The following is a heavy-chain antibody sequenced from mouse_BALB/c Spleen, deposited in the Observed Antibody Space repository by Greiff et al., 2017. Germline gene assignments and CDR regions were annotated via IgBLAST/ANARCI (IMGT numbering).Heavy chain of an antibody. V-gene: IGHV1-5*01. CDR1: GYTFTSYW. CDR3: TGNYGEVGYYFDY. J-gene: IGHJ2*01. D-gene: IGHD2-1*01. CDR2: IYPGNSDT. Sequence: VQLQQSGTVLARPGASVKMSCKASGYTFTSYWMHWVKQRPGQGLEWIGAIYPGNSDTSYNQKFKGKAKLTAVTSTSTAYMELSSLTNEDSAVYYCTGNYGEVGYYFDYWGQGTTLTVSS.